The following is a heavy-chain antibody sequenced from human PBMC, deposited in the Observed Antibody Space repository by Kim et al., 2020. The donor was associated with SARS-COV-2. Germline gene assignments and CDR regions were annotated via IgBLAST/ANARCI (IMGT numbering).Heavy chain of an antibody. V-gene: IGHV3-21*01. CDR2: ISSSSSYI. J-gene: IGHJ6*02. CDR1: GFTFSSYS. D-gene: IGHD6-13*01. CDR3: ARDLSSSWYYYYYGMDV. Sequence: GGSLRLSCAASGFTFSSYSMSWVRQAPGKGLEWVSSISSSSSYIYYADSVKGRFTISRDNAKNSLYLQMNSLRAEDTAVYYCARDLSSSWYYYYYGMDVWGQGTTVTVSS.